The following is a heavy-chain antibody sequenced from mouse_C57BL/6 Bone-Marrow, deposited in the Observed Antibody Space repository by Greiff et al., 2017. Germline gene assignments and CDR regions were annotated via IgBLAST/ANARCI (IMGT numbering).Heavy chain of an antibody. J-gene: IGHJ1*03. CDR1: GYAFTNYL. Sequence: QVQLQQSGAELVRPGTSVKVSCKASGYAFTNYLIEWVKQRPGQGLAWIGVINPGSGGTNYNEKFKGKATLTADNSSSTAYMQLSSLTSEDSAVYFCARKERDWYFDVWGTGTTVTVSS. V-gene: IGHV1-54*01. CDR3: ARKERDWYFDV. CDR2: INPGSGGT.